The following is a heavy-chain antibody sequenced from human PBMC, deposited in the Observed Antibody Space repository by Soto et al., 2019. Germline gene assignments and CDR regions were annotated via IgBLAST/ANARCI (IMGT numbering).Heavy chain of an antibody. Sequence: QVQLGQSGAEVKKPGASVKVSCKASGYTFTSYGITWVRQAPGQGLEWIGWISAYNVNTTYAQKLQGRVTMTTDTSTSTAYMELRRLRSDDRAVYYCARDNPPLGYWGQGTLVTVSS. V-gene: IGHV1-18*01. CDR3: ARDNPPLGY. J-gene: IGHJ4*02. CDR1: GYTFTSYG. CDR2: ISAYNVNT.